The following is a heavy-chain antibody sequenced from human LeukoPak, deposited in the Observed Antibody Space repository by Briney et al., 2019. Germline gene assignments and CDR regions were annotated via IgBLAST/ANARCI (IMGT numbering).Heavy chain of an antibody. CDR1: GFTFSSYT. CDR3: ARDSWELLVASLDY. J-gene: IGHJ4*02. V-gene: IGHV3-21*01. D-gene: IGHD1-26*01. Sequence: GGSLRLSCAASGFTFSSYTMNWVRQAPGKGLEWVSSISSSSSYIYYPDSVKGRFTISRDNAKNSLYLQMNSLRAEDTAVYYCARDSWELLVASLDYWGQGTLVTVSS. CDR2: ISSSSSYI.